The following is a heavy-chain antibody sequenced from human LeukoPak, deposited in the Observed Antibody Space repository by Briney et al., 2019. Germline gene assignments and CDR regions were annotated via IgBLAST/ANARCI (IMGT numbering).Heavy chain of an antibody. J-gene: IGHJ4*02. CDR3: ARDSEWGLLRSDY. Sequence: GGSLRLSCAASGFTFSRYWMTWVRQAPGKGLEWVANIKQDGTEKYYVDSVKGRFTISRDNAKNSLYLQMNSLRAEDTAVYHCARDSEWGLLRSDYWGQGTLVTVSS. D-gene: IGHD1-26*01. V-gene: IGHV3-7*05. CDR1: GFTFSRYW. CDR2: IKQDGTEK.